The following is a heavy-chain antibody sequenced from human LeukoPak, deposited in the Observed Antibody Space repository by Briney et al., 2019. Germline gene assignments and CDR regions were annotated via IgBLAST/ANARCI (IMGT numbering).Heavy chain of an antibody. CDR1: GFTLSSYA. J-gene: IGHJ4*02. D-gene: IGHD1-26*01. CDR3: ARKGDGRVDY. CDR2: IKQSGTET. V-gene: IGHV3-7*01. Sequence: GGSLRLSCAASGFTLSSYAMSWVRQAPGKGLEWVANIKQSGTETFLMDAVKGRFTVSRDNGKNTLYLQMNSLTIEDSAMYYCARKGDGRVDYWGQGTPVTVSS.